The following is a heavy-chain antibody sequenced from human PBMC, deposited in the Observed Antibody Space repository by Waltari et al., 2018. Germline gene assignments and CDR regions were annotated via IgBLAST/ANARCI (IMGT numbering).Heavy chain of an antibody. CDR3: ARGGWHYFDY. V-gene: IGHV4-59*11. CDR2: IYHSGST. CDR1: GGSTSSHS. J-gene: IGHJ4*02. Sequence: QVQLQESGPGLVKPSETLSHTCTVSGGSTSSHSWRWTRQPPGKGLEWIGYIYHSGSTDYNPALQSRVTISVDTSKNQFSLKLSSVTAADTAVYYCARGGWHYFDYWGQGTLVTVSS. D-gene: IGHD3-22*01.